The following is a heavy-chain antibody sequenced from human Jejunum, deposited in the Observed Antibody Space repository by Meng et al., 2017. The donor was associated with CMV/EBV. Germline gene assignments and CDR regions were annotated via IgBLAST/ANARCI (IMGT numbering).Heavy chain of an antibody. D-gene: IGHD6-6*01. CDR2: LREDGSRK. V-gene: IGHV3-30*02. CDR1: TDG. J-gene: IGHJ3*02. Sequence: TDGMHWVRQVSGKGLEWVAFLREDGSRKFYAASVKGRFTISRDNSKNTLYVQMNSLRDEDTAVYYCATEYSSSPGVVLGDAFHIWGQGTVVTVSS. CDR3: ATEYSSSPGVVLGDAFHI.